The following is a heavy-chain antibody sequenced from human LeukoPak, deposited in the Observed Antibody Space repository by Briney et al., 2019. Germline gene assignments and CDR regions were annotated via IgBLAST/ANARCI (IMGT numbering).Heavy chain of an antibody. D-gene: IGHD6-13*01. Sequence: PSQTLSLICTVSGGSISSSTYHWGWIRQSPGRGLEWIGSIYYLGDTYYNPSLKSRPTISVDTSRNQFSLRLHSVTAADTAVYYCARLLRMEAAGPDYWGQGTLVTVSS. V-gene: IGHV4-39*01. CDR2: IYYLGDT. J-gene: IGHJ4*02. CDR3: ARLLRMEAAGPDY. CDR1: GGSISSSTYH.